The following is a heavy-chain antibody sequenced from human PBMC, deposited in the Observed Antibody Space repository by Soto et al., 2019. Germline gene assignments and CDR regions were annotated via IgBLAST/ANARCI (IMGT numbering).Heavy chain of an antibody. CDR1: GFTVSSNY. CDR2: IYSGGST. CDR3: ERAPPPYYYYYGMDV. Sequence: PVGSLRLSCAASGFTVSSNYMSWVRQAPGKGLEWVSVIYSGGSTYYADSVKGRFTISRDNSKNTLYLQMNSLRAEDTAVYYCERAPPPYYYYYGMDVWGQGTTVTVAS. V-gene: IGHV3-53*01. J-gene: IGHJ6*02.